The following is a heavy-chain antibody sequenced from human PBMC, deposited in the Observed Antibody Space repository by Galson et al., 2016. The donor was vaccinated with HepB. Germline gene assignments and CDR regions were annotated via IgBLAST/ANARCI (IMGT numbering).Heavy chain of an antibody. Sequence: SLRLSCAASGLNFWTYWMTWVRQAPGKGPEWVASISHDGPDQRYVDSVKGRFTISRDNARNSLYLQMNSLRVDDTAVYYCAQYGGLADSWGQGTLVTVAS. V-gene: IGHV3-7*01. CDR1: GLNFWTYW. CDR3: AQYGGLADS. J-gene: IGHJ4*02. CDR2: ISHDGPDQ. D-gene: IGHD3-16*01.